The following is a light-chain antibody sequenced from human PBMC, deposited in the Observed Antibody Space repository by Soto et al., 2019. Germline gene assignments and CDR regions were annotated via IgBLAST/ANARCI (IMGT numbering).Light chain of an antibody. CDR1: QSVSSSY. Sequence: EIVLTQSPGTLSLSPGERATLSCRASQSVSSSYLAWYQQKPGQAPRLLIYGASSRATGIPDRFSGSGSGTDFTLTISRLEPEDFPVHYCQQYGSSPPTLGQATKV. CDR3: QQYGSSPPT. J-gene: IGKJ1*01. CDR2: GAS. V-gene: IGKV3-20*01.